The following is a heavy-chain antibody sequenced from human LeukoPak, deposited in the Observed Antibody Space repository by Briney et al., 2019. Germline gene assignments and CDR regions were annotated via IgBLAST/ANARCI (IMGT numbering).Heavy chain of an antibody. J-gene: IGHJ4*02. D-gene: IGHD2-2*01. V-gene: IGHV3-30*03. Sequence: PGGSLRLSCAASGFTFSSYGMHWVRQAPGKGLEWVAVISYDGSNKYYADSVKGRFTISRDNAKNSLYLQMNSLRAEDTAVYYCARVLGSSTTPAVDYWGQGTLVTVSS. CDR2: ISYDGSNK. CDR1: GFTFSSYG. CDR3: ARVLGSSTTPAVDY.